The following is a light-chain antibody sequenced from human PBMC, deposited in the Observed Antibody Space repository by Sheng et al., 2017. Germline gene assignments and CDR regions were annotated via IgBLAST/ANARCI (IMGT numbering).Light chain of an antibody. V-gene: IGKV3-11*01. CDR3: QQRTDWL. Sequence: EIVLTQSPDTLSLSPGERATLSCRTSQSVGKYLAWYQQKPGQAPRLLIYDASNRATGIPARFSGSGFGTDFTLTISSLETEDFGFYYCQQRTDWLFGPGTKV. J-gene: IGKJ3*01. CDR2: DAS. CDR1: QSVGKY.